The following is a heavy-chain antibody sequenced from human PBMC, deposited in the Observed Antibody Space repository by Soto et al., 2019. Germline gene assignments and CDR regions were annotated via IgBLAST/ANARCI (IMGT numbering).Heavy chain of an antibody. V-gene: IGHV3-66*01. D-gene: IGHD3-16*01. CDR2: IYSGGST. CDR1: GFTVSSNY. Sequence: EVQLVESGGGLVQPGGSLRLSCAASGFTVSSNYMSWVRQAPGKGLEWVSVIYSGGSTYYADSVKGRFTISRDNSKNTLYLQMNSLRAEDTAVYYCARGYYDYIWGTVQWWFDPWGQGTLVTVSS. CDR3: ARGYYDYIWGTVQWWFDP. J-gene: IGHJ5*02.